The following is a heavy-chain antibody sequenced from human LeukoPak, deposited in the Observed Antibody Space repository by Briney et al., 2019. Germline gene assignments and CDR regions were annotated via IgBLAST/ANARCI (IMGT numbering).Heavy chain of an antibody. CDR3: YSGSWYEYYYNGMDV. J-gene: IGHJ6*02. Sequence: GGSLRLSCAASGFSFSRFWMGWARQAPGKGLEWVANMRQDGSEKYHVDSVKGRFTISRDNAKNLLYLQMNSLGVEDTAVYFCYSGSWYEYYYNGMDVWGQGTTVTVAS. D-gene: IGHD3-10*01. CDR1: GFSFSRFW. V-gene: IGHV3-7*01. CDR2: MRQDGSEK.